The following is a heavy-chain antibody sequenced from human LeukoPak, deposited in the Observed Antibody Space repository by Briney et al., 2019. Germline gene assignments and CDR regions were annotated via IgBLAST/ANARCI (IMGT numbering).Heavy chain of an antibody. D-gene: IGHD5-18*01. J-gene: IGHJ4*02. V-gene: IGHV3-7*01. CDR3: ARDPSGSYADY. CDR1: GFTFSSYW. Sequence: GGSLRLSCAASGFTFSSYWMSWVRQAPGKGLEWVANIKQDGSEKYYVDSVKGRFTISRDNAKNSLYLQMNSQGAEDTAVYYCARDPSGSYADYWGQGTLVTVSS. CDR2: IKQDGSEK.